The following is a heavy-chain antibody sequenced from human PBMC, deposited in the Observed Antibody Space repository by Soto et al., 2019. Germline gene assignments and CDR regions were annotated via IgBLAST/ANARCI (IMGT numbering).Heavy chain of an antibody. V-gene: IGHV1-8*01. CDR2: MNPNSGET. Sequence: QEQLVQSGAEVKKPGASVKVSCQTSGYTFTDYDINWVRQATGQGLEWIGWMNPNSGETGYAHKFQGRVTMTRSPSLNTAYLELSSLRSEDTAVYYCARVAVAARPRWYNWFDPWGQGTLVTVSS. CDR3: ARVAVAARPRWYNWFDP. CDR1: GYTFTDYD. D-gene: IGHD2-15*01. J-gene: IGHJ5*02.